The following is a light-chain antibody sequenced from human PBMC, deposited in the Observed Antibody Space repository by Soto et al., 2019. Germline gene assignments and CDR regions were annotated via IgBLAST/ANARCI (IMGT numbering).Light chain of an antibody. CDR1: QTISSSN. Sequence: EIVLTQSPGTLSLSPGERATLSCRASQTISSSNLDWYQQKPGQAPRLLIYAASSRATGIPDRFSGSGSGTDFTLTISRLEAEDFAVYYCQHYVNSLWTFGQGTKVEIK. CDR3: QHYVNSLWT. J-gene: IGKJ1*01. CDR2: AAS. V-gene: IGKV3-20*01.